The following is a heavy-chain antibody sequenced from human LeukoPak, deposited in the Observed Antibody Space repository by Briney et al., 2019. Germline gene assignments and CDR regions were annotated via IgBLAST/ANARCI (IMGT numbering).Heavy chain of an antibody. CDR2: INWNGGST. CDR1: GFTFDDYG. V-gene: IGHV3-20*04. D-gene: IGHD3-10*01. Sequence: RPGGPLLLSCAASGFTFDDYGMSGVRQPPGRGLEWASGINWNGGSTGYADSVKGRFTISRDNAKNSLYLQMNSLRAEDTALYYCARDKGGSGSDYYGMDVWGQGTTVTVSS. J-gene: IGHJ6*02. CDR3: ARDKGGSGSDYYGMDV.